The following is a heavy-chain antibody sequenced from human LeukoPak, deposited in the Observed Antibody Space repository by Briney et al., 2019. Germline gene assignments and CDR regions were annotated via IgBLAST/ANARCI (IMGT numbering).Heavy chain of an antibody. CDR1: GYTFTSYD. CDR3: ARELEVRGVILFAY. D-gene: IGHD3-10*01. CDR2: MNPNSGNT. J-gene: IGHJ4*02. Sequence: ASVKVSCKASGYTFTSYDINWVRQATGQGLEWMGWMNPNSGNTNYAQKLQGRVTMTRDTSTSTAYMELRSLTSDDTAVYYCARELEVRGVILFAYWGQGILVTVSS. V-gene: IGHV1-8*01.